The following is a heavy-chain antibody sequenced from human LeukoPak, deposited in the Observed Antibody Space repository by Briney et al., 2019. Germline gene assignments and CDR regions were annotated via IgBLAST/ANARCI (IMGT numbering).Heavy chain of an antibody. D-gene: IGHD2-15*01. J-gene: IGHJ4*02. CDR2: ISSSGSTI. Sequence: GGSLRLSCAASGFTLSSYWMHWVRQAPGKGLEWVSYISSSGSTICYADSVKGRFTISRDNAKNSLYLQMNSLRAEDTAVYYCARVYCSGGSCGKTFDYWGQGTLVTVSS. V-gene: IGHV3-48*04. CDR1: GFTLSSYW. CDR3: ARVYCSGGSCGKTFDY.